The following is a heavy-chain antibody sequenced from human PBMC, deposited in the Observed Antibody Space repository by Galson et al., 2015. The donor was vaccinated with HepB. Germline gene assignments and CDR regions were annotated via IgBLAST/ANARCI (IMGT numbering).Heavy chain of an antibody. D-gene: IGHD1-1*01. Sequence: SPRLSCAPSGVIFSNAWMAWVRQAPGKGLEWVGRIRNKVDGETTDYAAPVRGRFTISRDDSKNMLNLQMNSLKTEDTAVYHCTSDRNERAPQPAQYIQAWGQGTLVTVSS. CDR2: IRNKVDGETT. CDR1: GVIFSNAW. V-gene: IGHV3-15*01. J-gene: IGHJ1*01. CDR3: TSDRNERAPQPAQYIQA.